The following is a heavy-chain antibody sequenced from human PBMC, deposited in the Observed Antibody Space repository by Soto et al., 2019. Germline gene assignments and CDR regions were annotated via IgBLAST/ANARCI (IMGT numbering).Heavy chain of an antibody. CDR2: ISSSSSYI. V-gene: IGHV3-21*01. D-gene: IGHD2-8*01. Sequence: GGSLRLSCAASGSTFSNYAMNWVRQAPGKGLEWVSGISSSSSYIYYAESVKGRFTISRDNAKNSLYLQMNSLRAEDTAVYYCARAKWAYDAFDIWGQGTMVTVSS. CDR3: ARAKWAYDAFDI. J-gene: IGHJ3*02. CDR1: GSTFSNYA.